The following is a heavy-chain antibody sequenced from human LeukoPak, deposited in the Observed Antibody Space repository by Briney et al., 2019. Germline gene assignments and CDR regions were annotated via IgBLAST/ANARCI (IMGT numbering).Heavy chain of an antibody. CDR3: ARETAYCSGGSCSTHGWFDP. D-gene: IGHD2-15*01. Sequence: SETLSLTCTVSGGSISSGDYYWSWIRHPPGKGLEWIGYIYYSGSTYYYPSLKSRVTISVDTSKNQFSLKLSSVTAADTAVYYCARETAYCSGGSCSTHGWFDPWGQGTLVTVSS. CDR2: IYYSGST. CDR1: GGSISSGDYY. J-gene: IGHJ5*02. V-gene: IGHV4-30-4*08.